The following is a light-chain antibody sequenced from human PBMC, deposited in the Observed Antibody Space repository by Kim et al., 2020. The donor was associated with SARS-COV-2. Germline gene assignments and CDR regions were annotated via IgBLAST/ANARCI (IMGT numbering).Light chain of an antibody. V-gene: IGKV3-11*01. CDR1: QSVSTY. Sequence: LHPGETATLSCRASQSVSTYLAWYQHKPGQPPRLLIYDTSNRAPGIPARFSGSGSGTDFTLTISSLEPEDFAVYYCQQRNQWPLTFGGGTKVDIK. J-gene: IGKJ4*01. CDR2: DTS. CDR3: QQRNQWPLT.